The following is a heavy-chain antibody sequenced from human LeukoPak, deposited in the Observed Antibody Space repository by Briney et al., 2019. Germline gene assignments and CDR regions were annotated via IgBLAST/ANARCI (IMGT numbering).Heavy chain of an antibody. CDR1: GSTFSDYW. CDR3: ARDKIVGPTTLDF. V-gene: IGHV3-7*01. J-gene: IGHJ4*02. Sequence: GGSLRLSCAASGSTFSDYWMSWVRQSPEKGLEWVANIKQDGYEKYHVDSVKGRFTISRDNAKNSLYLQMNSLRADDMAVYYCARDKIVGPTTLDFWGQGILVTVSS. CDR2: IKQDGYEK. D-gene: IGHD1-26*01.